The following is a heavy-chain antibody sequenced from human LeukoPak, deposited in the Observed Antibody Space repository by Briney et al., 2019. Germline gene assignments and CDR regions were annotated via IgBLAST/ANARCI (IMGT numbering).Heavy chain of an antibody. J-gene: IGHJ4*02. Sequence: SETLSLTCTVSGVSISSSSYYWGWIRQPPGKGLEWIGSIYYSGSTYYNPSLKSRVTISVDTSKNQFSLKLSSVTAADTAVYYCARPASGGYDFYFDYWGQGTLVTVSS. CDR2: IYYSGST. CDR3: ARPASGGYDFYFDY. D-gene: IGHD5-12*01. V-gene: IGHV4-39*01. CDR1: GVSISSSSYY.